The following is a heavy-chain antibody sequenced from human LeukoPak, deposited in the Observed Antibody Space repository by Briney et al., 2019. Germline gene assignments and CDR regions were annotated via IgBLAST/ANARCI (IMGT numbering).Heavy chain of an antibody. D-gene: IGHD2-15*01. V-gene: IGHV4-59*01. J-gene: IGHJ4*02. CDR2: IYYSGST. CDR1: GASITTYY. Sequence: SETLSLTCTVSGASITTYYWNWIRQPPGKGLEWIGYIYYSGSTNYNPSLKSRVTISLDTSKNQFSLHLISVTAADTAVYYCATDQNRRGGEGYWGQGTLVTVSS. CDR3: ATDQNRRGGEGY.